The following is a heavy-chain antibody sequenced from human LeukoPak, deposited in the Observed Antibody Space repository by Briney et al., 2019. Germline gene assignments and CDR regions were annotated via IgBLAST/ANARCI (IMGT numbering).Heavy chain of an antibody. CDR1: GGTFSSYA. J-gene: IGHJ4*02. Sequence: SVKVSCKASGGTFSSYAINWVRRAPGQGLEWMGRIIPILDTPNYAQKFQGRVTITADKSTSTAYMELSSLRSEDTAVYYCARDLTSYYYDNNGAFDFWGQGTLVTVSS. D-gene: IGHD3-22*01. CDR3: ARDLTSYYYDNNGAFDF. V-gene: IGHV1-69*04. CDR2: IIPILDTP.